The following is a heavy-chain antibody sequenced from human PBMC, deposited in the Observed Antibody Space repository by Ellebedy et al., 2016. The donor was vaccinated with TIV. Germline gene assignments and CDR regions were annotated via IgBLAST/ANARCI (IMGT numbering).Heavy chain of an antibody. D-gene: IGHD5-18*01. V-gene: IGHV3-23*01. Sequence: GESLKISCATSGFTFSDHYMEWVRQAPGKGLEWVSTISGGGGSAYFPDSVKGRFTISRDNSKNTVYLQMNSLRVEDTAVYYCAKVGGYNYGPIDYWGQGTLVTVSS. CDR3: AKVGGYNYGPIDY. CDR2: ISGGGGSA. J-gene: IGHJ4*02. CDR1: GFTFSDHY.